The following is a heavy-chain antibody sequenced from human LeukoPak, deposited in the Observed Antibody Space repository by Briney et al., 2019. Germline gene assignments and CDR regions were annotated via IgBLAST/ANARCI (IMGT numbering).Heavy chain of an antibody. Sequence: PGGSLRLSRAASGFTFSSYAMSWVRQAPGKGLEWVSAISGSGGSTYYADSVKGRFTISRDNSKNTLYLQMNSLRAEDTAVYYCAKEGYSSSWYSPRYFDYWGQGTLVTVSS. CDR3: AKEGYSSSWYSPRYFDY. D-gene: IGHD6-13*01. CDR1: GFTFSSYA. J-gene: IGHJ4*02. V-gene: IGHV3-23*01. CDR2: ISGSGGST.